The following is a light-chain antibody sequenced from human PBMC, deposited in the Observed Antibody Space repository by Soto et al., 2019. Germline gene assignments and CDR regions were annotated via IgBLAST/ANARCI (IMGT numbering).Light chain of an antibody. CDR2: EVT. J-gene: IGLJ1*01. CDR3: SSYTSSSTQV. V-gene: IGLV2-14*01. Sequence: QSALTQPASVSGSPGRSITISCTGTSSDIGGYNYVSWYQQHPGKAPKVMIYEVTNRPSGVSNRFSGSKSGNTASLTISGLQAEDEADYYCSSYTSSSTQVFGTGTKVTVL. CDR1: SSDIGGYNY.